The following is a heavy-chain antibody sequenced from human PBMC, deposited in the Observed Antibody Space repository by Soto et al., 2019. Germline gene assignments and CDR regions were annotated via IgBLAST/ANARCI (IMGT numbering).Heavy chain of an antibody. CDR2: ISAYNGNT. V-gene: IGHV1-18*04. CDR3: ASVVWYYYGSSRDAFHF. D-gene: IGHD3-22*01. Sequence: GASVKVSCKGSGYTFTSYGISWVGQAPGQGVEGMGWISAYNGNTNYAQKLQGRVTKTTDTSTSTAYMELRGLRSEHTAGYYCASVVWYYYGSSRDAFHFWGQGTMVTVSS. J-gene: IGHJ3*01. CDR1: GYTFTSYG.